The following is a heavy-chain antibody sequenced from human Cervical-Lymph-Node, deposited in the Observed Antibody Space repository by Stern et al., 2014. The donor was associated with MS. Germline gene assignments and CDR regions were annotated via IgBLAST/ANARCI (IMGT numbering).Heavy chain of an antibody. V-gene: IGHV1-69*06. CDR2: IIPICLNA. Sequence: QVKLMQSGAEVKKPGSSVKVSCKASGGTLSNAAISWVRQAHGQGLEWMGGIIPICLNANYAQKFQGRVTIMVDKSTSIVYMELSRLRADDTAVYYCARDLNDWGQGTLVAVSS. CDR3: ARDLND. J-gene: IGHJ4*02. CDR1: GGTLSNAA.